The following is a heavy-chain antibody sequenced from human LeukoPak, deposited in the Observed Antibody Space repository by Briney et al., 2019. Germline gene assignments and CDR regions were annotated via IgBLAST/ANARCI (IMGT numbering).Heavy chain of an antibody. D-gene: IGHD3-22*01. CDR3: ARGPYYDSSGLNWFDP. J-gene: IGHJ5*02. V-gene: IGHV1-8*03. Sequence: ASVKVSCKASGYTFTSYDINWVRQATGQGLEWMGWINPNSGNTGYAQKFQGRVTITRNTSISTAYMELGSLRSEDTAVYYCARGPYYDSSGLNWFDPWDQGTLVTVSS. CDR2: INPNSGNT. CDR1: GYTFTSYD.